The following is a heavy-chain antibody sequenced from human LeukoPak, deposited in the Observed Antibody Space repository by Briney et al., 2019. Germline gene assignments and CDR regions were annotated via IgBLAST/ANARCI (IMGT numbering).Heavy chain of an antibody. CDR2: IYHSGST. CDR1: GYSISSGYY. J-gene: IGHJ5*02. D-gene: IGHD5-18*01. Sequence: SETLSLTCTVSGYSISSGYYWGWIRQPPGKGLEWIGSIYHSGSTYYNPSLKSRVTISVDTSRNQFSLKLSSVTAADTAVYYCAKTASRYQNWFDPWGQGTLVTVSS. V-gene: IGHV4-38-2*02. CDR3: AKTASRYQNWFDP.